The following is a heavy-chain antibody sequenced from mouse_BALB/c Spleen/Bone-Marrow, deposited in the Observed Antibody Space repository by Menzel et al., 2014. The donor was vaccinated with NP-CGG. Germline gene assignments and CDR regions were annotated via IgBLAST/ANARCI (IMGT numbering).Heavy chain of an antibody. Sequence: VQRVESGPEVVRPGVSVKISCKGSGYTFTDYAMHWVKQSHAKSLEWIGVISTYNGNTNYNQKFKGKATMTVDKSSSTAYMELARLTSEDSAIYYCAREVRAPWYAMYYWGQGTSVSVSS. D-gene: IGHD2-14*01. J-gene: IGHJ4*01. V-gene: IGHV1-67*01. CDR3: AREVRAPWYAMYY. CDR2: ISTYNGNT. CDR1: GYTFTDYA.